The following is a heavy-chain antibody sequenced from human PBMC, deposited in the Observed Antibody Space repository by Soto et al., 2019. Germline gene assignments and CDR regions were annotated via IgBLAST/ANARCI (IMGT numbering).Heavy chain of an antibody. D-gene: IGHD1-26*01. CDR1: GFTFSDHY. V-gene: IGHV3-72*01. CDR2: IRNKANNNTT. Sequence: EVQLVESGGGLVQPGGSQRLSCAASGFTFSDHYMDWVRQAPGKGLEWVGRIRNKANNNTTDYAASVKGRFTISRDDSKDSLYLQMNSLKTEDTAIYYCARDSGKGAYFDYWGHGTLATVSS. CDR3: ARDSGKGAYFDY. J-gene: IGHJ4*01.